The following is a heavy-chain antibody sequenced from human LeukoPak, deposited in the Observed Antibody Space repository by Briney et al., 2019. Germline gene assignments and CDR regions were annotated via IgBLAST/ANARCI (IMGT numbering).Heavy chain of an antibody. CDR3: AREKRYGDYALNFDY. CDR2: IYYSGST. V-gene: IGHV4-59*01. CDR1: GGSISSYY. D-gene: IGHD4-17*01. J-gene: IGHJ4*02. Sequence: SETLSLTCTVSGGSISSYYWSWIRQPPGKGLEWIGYIYYSGSTNYNPSLKSRVTISVDTSKNQFSLKLSSVTAADTAVYYCAREKRYGDYALNFDYWGQGTLVTVSS.